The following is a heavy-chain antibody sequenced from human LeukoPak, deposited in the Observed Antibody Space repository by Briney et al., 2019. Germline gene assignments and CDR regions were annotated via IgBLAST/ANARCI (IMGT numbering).Heavy chain of an antibody. Sequence: GGSLRLSCAASGFTFSSYWMSWVRQAPGKGLEWVANIKQDGSEKYYVDSVKGRFTISRDNAKNSLYLQMNSLRAEDTAVYYCAKDPTHFRVWDDYDNTRLNYWGQGTLVTVSS. CDR2: IKQDGSEK. CDR1: GFTFSSYW. J-gene: IGHJ4*02. V-gene: IGHV3-7*01. D-gene: IGHD3-22*01. CDR3: AKDPTHFRVWDDYDNTRLNY.